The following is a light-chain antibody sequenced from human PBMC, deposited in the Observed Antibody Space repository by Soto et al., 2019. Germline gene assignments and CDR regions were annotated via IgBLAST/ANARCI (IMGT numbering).Light chain of an antibody. Sequence: EIVLTQSPATLCLSPGERATLSCRASQSVSSYLAWYQQKPGQAPRLLIYDASNRATGIPARFSGSGSGTDFTLTISSLEPEEFAVYYCQQRSNWLLTFGGGTKVDIK. CDR2: DAS. V-gene: IGKV3-11*01. J-gene: IGKJ4*01. CDR1: QSVSSY. CDR3: QQRSNWLLT.